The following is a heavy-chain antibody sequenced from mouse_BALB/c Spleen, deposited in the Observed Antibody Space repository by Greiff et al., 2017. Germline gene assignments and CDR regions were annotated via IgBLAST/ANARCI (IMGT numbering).Heavy chain of an antibody. V-gene: IGHV1S137*01. J-gene: IGHJ1*01. CDR3: ARKGPWYFDV. Sequence: VKLQQSGAELVRPGVSVKISCKGSGYTFTDYAMHWVKQSHAKSLEWIGVISTYYGDASYNQKFKGKATMTVDKSSSTAYMELARLTSEDSAIYYCARKGPWYFDVWGAGTTVTVSS. CDR1: GYTFTDYA. CDR2: ISTYYGDA.